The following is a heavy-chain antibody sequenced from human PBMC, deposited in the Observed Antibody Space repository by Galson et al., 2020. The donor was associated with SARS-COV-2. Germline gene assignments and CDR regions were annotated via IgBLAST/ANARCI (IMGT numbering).Heavy chain of an antibody. CDR1: GFTVSSNY. D-gene: IGHD3-9*01. CDR2: IYSGGRT. V-gene: IGHV3-53*01. Sequence: GGSLRLSRAASGFTVSSNYMSWVRKAPGKGLEWVSVIYSGGRTYYADSVKGRFTISRNNSKNTLYLKMNSLRAEDTAVYYCARDLVDHGMDVWGQGTTVTVSS. J-gene: IGHJ6*02. CDR3: ARDLVDHGMDV.